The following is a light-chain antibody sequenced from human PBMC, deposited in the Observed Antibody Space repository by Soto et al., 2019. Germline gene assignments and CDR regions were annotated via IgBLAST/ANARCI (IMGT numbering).Light chain of an antibody. Sequence: QSALTQPASVSGSPGQSITISCTGTSSDVGGYNYVSWYQQHPGKATKLMIYDVSNRPSGVSKRLSGSKSGNTASLTISGLQAEDEADYYCSSYTSSSSYVFGTGTKVTVL. CDR2: DVS. CDR1: SSDVGGYNY. J-gene: IGLJ1*01. V-gene: IGLV2-14*01. CDR3: SSYTSSSSYV.